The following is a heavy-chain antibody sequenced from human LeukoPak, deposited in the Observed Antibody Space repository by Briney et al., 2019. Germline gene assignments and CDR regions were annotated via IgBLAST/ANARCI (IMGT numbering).Heavy chain of an antibody. Sequence: PGGSLRLSCAASGFTFNNYAMHWVRQAPGKGLEWVSRLGYDGRGTNYADSVKGRFTISRDNAKNILYLQMNRLRGDDTGLYYCARDGFVCPVTAYLDYWGQGTLVTVSS. V-gene: IGHV3-74*01. J-gene: IGHJ4*01. D-gene: IGHD1-20*01. CDR2: LGYDGRGT. CDR1: GFTFNNYA. CDR3: ARDGFVCPVTAYLDY.